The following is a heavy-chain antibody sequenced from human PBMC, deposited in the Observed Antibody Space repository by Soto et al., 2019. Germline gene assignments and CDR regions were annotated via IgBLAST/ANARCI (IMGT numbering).Heavy chain of an antibody. D-gene: IGHD3-3*01. Sequence: ASVKVSCKASGYTFTSYGISWVRQMPGKGLEWMGIIYPGDSDTRYSPSFQGQVTISADKSISTAYLQWSSLKASDTAMYYCARHVGHDFWSGYYTNYYYMDVWGKGTTVTVSS. CDR3: ARHVGHDFWSGYYTNYYYMDV. J-gene: IGHJ6*03. V-gene: IGHV5-51*01. CDR1: GYTFTSYG. CDR2: IYPGDSDT.